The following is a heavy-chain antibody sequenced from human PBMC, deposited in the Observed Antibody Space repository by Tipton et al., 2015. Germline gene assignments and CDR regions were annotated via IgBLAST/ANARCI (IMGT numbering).Heavy chain of an antibody. CDR1: GGSISASSSYY. CDR2: IHHGGST. CDR3: AREVWYNDSTGYDY. Sequence: TLSLTCTVSGGSISASSSYYWDWIRQSPGKGLKWIGEIHHGGSTNYNPSLKSRVTMSVDTSKNQFSLHLSSVTAADTAVYYCAREVWYNDSTGYDYWGQGTLVTVSS. D-gene: IGHD3-22*01. V-gene: IGHV4-39*07. J-gene: IGHJ4*02.